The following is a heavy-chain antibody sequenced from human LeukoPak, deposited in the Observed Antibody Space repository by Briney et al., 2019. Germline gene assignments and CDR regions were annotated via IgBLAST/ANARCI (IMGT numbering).Heavy chain of an antibody. Sequence: GGALLLSCAASGFPFSDYYMSWIGQAPGKGLEWGSYISISCSTIYYADSVKGRFTISRDNAKNSLYLQMNSLRAEDTAVYYCAITPLPKLVDCSSTSCSWGQGTLVTVSS. D-gene: IGHD2-2*01. J-gene: IGHJ5*02. CDR2: ISISCSTI. V-gene: IGHV3-11*01. CDR3: AITPLPKLVDCSSTSCS. CDR1: GFPFSDYY.